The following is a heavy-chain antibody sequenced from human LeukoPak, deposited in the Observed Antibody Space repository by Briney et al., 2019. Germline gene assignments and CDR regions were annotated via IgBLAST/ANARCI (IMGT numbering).Heavy chain of an antibody. CDR3: ARGLGAFDI. D-gene: IGHD3-16*01. V-gene: IGHV4-61*08. J-gene: IGHJ3*02. CDR2: IYHSGST. Sequence: PSETLSLTCTVSGASVSSSGYYWSWIRQPPGKGLEWIGYIYHSGSTNYNPPLKSRVTISVDTSKNQFSLKLSSVTAADTAVYYCARGLGAFDIWGQGTMVTVSS. CDR1: GASVSSSGYY.